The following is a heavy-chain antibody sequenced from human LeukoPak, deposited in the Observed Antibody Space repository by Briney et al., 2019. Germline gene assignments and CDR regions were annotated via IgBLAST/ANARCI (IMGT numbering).Heavy chain of an antibody. V-gene: IGHV1-46*01. J-gene: IGHJ6*03. D-gene: IGHD6-13*01. CDR3: ARGLRSSWYRRKYYYYMDV. CDR2: INPSGSST. Sequence: ASVKVSCKASGYSFTSHYMHWVRQAPGQGLEWMGLINPSGSSTLYAQKFQGRVTMTRDMSTTTDYMELSSLRSEDTAVYYCARGLRSSWYRRKYYYYMDVWGKGTTVTISS. CDR1: GYSFTSHY.